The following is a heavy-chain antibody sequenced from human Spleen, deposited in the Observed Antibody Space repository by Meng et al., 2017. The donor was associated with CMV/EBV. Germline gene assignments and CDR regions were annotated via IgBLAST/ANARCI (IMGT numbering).Heavy chain of an antibody. J-gene: IGHJ6*02. CDR2: IKYDGSEK. Sequence: GESLKISCAASGFTFGSYWMSWVRQAPGKGLEWVANIKYDGSEKDCLDSVKGRFTISRDNARNSLYLQMHGLTAEDTAVYYCARVLLDVRGWYYQGMDVWGQGTTVTVSS. CDR1: GFTFGSYW. V-gene: IGHV3-7*01. D-gene: IGHD6-19*01. CDR3: ARVLLDVRGWYYQGMDV.